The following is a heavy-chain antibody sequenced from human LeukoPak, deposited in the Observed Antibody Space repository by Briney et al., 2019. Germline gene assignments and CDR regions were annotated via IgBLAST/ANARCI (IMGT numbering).Heavy chain of an antibody. D-gene: IGHD2-2*01. CDR2: INPSGGST. CDR1: GYTFFTSD. Sequence: ASVKVSCKASGYTFFTSDVSWVRQAPGQGLEWMGIINPSGGSTSYAQKFQGRVTMTRDTSTSTVYMELSSLRSEDTAVYYCARPSCTSTSCPFDYWGQGTLVTVSS. CDR3: ARPSCTSTSCPFDY. J-gene: IGHJ4*02. V-gene: IGHV1-46*01.